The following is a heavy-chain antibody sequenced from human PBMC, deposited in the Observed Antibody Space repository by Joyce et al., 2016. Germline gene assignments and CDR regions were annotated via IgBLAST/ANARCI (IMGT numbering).Heavy chain of an antibody. CDR2: IHYSGSA. CDR1: GGSISNHNYL. CDR3: AREVNRPTDADAFDI. V-gene: IGHV4-31*11. J-gene: IGHJ3*02. Sequence: QVHLQESGPGLVRPSQTLSLTCAVSGGSISNHNYLWRWVRQHPVKGLELIGYIHYSGSAYYHPSFQSRVTISVDTSKNQFSLRVSSVTAADTAIYYCAREVNRPTDADAFDIWGQGTMVTVSS. D-gene: IGHD1-1*01.